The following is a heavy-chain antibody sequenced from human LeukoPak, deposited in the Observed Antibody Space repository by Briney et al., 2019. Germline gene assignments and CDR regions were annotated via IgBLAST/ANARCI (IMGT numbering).Heavy chain of an antibody. CDR3: AKTDQVYDSSGYYPDY. V-gene: IGHV3-23*01. J-gene: IGHJ4*02. D-gene: IGHD3-22*01. CDR2: ISGSGGST. Sequence: GGSLRLSCAASRFTFSSYGMSWVRQAPGKGLEWVSAISGSGGSTYYADSVKGRFTISRDNSKNTLYLQMNSLRAEDTAVYYCAKTDQVYDSSGYYPDYWGQGTLVTVSS. CDR1: RFTFSSYG.